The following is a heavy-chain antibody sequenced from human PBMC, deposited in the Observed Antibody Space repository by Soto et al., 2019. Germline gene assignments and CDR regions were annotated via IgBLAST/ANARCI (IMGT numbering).Heavy chain of an antibody. CDR3: AGDLPVTMVRGGDYYYYGMDV. CDR1: GSTFTRYG. D-gene: IGHD3-10*01. Sequence: ASVTVYCKASGSTFTRYGISWVRQAPGQGLEWMGWISAYNGNTNYAQKLQGRVTMTTDTSTSTAYMELRSLRSDDTAVYYCAGDLPVTMVRGGDYYYYGMDVWGQGTTVTVSS. CDR2: ISAYNGNT. J-gene: IGHJ6*02. V-gene: IGHV1-18*01.